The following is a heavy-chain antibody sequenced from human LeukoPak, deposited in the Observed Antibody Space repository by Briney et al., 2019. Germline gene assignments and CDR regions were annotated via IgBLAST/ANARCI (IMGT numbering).Heavy chain of an antibody. V-gene: IGHV3-64D*06. D-gene: IGHD3-22*01. Sequence: GGSLRLSCSASGFTFSRYAMHWVRQPPGKGLEYVSAITNDGRSTYYADSVKGRFTISRDNSKNTLYLQMSSLRAEDTAVYYCASTYSYDSSGYYPFDYWGQGTLVTVPS. CDR2: ITNDGRST. J-gene: IGHJ4*02. CDR3: ASTYSYDSSGYYPFDY. CDR1: GFTFSRYA.